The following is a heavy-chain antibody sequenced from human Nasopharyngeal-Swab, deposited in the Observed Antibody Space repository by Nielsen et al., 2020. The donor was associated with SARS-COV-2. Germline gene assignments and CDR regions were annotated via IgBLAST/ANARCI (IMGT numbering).Heavy chain of an antibody. CDR3: AKGALTDPFYYYYYMDV. Sequence: GESLKISCAASGFTFSSYAMSWVRQAPGKGLEWVSAISGSGGSTYYADSVKDRFTISRDNSKNTLYLQMNSLRAEDTAVYYCAKGALTDPFYYYYYMDVWGKGTTVTVSS. V-gene: IGHV3-23*01. CDR1: GFTFSSYA. J-gene: IGHJ6*03. CDR2: ISGSGGST. D-gene: IGHD1-14*01.